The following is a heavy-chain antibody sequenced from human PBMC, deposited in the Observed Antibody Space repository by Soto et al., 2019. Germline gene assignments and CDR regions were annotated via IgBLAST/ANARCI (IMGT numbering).Heavy chain of an antibody. CDR1: GGSISPYY. CDR2: IYYGGTT. Sequence: SETLSLTCTFSGGSISPYYWTWVRQPPGKGLEWIGYIYYGGTTSYNPSLMSRVTISLETSKSQISLRLSSVTAADTALYYCGKISTSSPFWGQGTLVTVSS. D-gene: IGHD6-6*01. J-gene: IGHJ4*01. CDR3: GKISTSSPF. V-gene: IGHV4-59*08.